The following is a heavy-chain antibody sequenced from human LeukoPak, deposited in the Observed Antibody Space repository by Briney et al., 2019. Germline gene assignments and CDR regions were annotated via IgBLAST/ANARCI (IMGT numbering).Heavy chain of an antibody. D-gene: IGHD3-3*01. Sequence: EGSLRLSCAASGFTFSSYAMHWVRQAPGKGLEWVAFIRYDGSNKYYADSVKGRFTISRDNSKNTLYLQMHSLRAEDTAVYYCAKDLISIFGVVNPTLFDPWGQGTLVTVSS. V-gene: IGHV3-30*02. CDR1: GFTFSSYA. J-gene: IGHJ5*02. CDR3: AKDLISIFGVVNPTLFDP. CDR2: IRYDGSNK.